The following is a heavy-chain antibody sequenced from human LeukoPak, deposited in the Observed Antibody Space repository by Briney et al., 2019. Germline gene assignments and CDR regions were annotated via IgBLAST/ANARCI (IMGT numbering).Heavy chain of an antibody. D-gene: IGHD6-13*01. Sequence: PSETLSLTCAVYGGSFSGYYWSWIRQPPGKGLEWIGEINHSGSTNYNPSLKSRVTISVDTSKNQFSLKLSSVTAADTAVFYCARVAAAGGFDIWGQGTMVTVSS. CDR1: GGSFSGYY. CDR2: INHSGST. CDR3: ARVAAAGGFDI. V-gene: IGHV4-34*01. J-gene: IGHJ3*02.